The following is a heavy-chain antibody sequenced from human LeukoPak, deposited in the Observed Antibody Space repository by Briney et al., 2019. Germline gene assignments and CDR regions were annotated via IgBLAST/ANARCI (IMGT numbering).Heavy chain of an antibody. CDR3: ARIHSSRYGYAFDI. CDR1: GGPFSGYY. CDR2: INHSGST. J-gene: IGHJ3*02. Sequence: SETLSLTCAVYGGPFSGYYWSWIRQPPGKGLEWIGEINHSGSTNYNPSLKSRVTISVDTSKNQFSLKLSSVTAADTAVYYCARIHSSRYGYAFDIWGQGTMVTVSS. V-gene: IGHV4-34*01. D-gene: IGHD3-22*01.